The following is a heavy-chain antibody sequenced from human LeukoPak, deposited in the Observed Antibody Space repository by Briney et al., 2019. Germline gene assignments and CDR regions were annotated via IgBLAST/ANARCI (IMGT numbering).Heavy chain of an antibody. CDR3: ARDNYYYYYYMDV. Sequence: PGGSLRLSCAASGFTFTSNAMSWVRQSPGKGLEWVSAISGSGGSTYYADSVKGRFTISRDNAKNSLYLQMNSLRAEDTAVYYCARDNYYYYYYMDVWGKGTTVTVSS. CDR2: ISGSGGST. J-gene: IGHJ6*03. CDR1: GFTFTSNA. V-gene: IGHV3-23*01.